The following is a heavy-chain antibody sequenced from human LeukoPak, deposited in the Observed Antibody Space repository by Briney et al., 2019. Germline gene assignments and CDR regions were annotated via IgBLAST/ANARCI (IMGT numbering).Heavy chain of an antibody. CDR2: INWNGCST. D-gene: IGHD5-24*01. CDR1: GFTFAEYG. CDR3: ARDRMGHLDY. Sequence: GGSLRLSSAPSGFTFAEYGMSWGPEAPGEGLGRGFGINWNGCSTGYANSVKGRFTSSRNNAKNSLYLQMNSLRAEDTALYYCARDRMGHLDYWGQGTLVTVSS. J-gene: IGHJ4*02. V-gene: IGHV3-20*03.